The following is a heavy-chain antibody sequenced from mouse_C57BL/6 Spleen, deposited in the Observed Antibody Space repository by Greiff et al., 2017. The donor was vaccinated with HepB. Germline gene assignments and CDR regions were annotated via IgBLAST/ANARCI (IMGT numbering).Heavy chain of an antibody. Sequence: QVQLQQPGAELVKPGASVKISCKVSGYTFTDHTIHWMKQRPEQGLEWIGYIYPRDGSTKYNEKFKGKATLTADKSSSTAYMQLNSLTSEDSAVYFCAMVTTVVAPYYFDYWGQGTTLTVSS. J-gene: IGHJ2*01. D-gene: IGHD1-1*01. CDR3: AMVTTVVAPYYFDY. CDR2: IYPRDGST. CDR1: GYTFTDHT. V-gene: IGHV1-78*01.